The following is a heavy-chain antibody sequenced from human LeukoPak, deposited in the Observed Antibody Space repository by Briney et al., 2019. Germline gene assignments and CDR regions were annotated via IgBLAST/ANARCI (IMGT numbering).Heavy chain of an antibody. D-gene: IGHD3-10*01. CDR3: AKDHAGSGRAFEY. CDR1: GFTYRTSG. J-gene: IGHJ4*02. V-gene: IGHV3-30*04. Sequence: QPGTSLTLPCATSGFTYRTSGVHCVRQAPGKGLEWVTHMSSDGINTYYAHSVKGRFTVSRDSSKDILYLQVNSLRADDTAIYYCAKDHAGSGRAFEYWGQGTLVTVSS. CDR2: MSSDGINT.